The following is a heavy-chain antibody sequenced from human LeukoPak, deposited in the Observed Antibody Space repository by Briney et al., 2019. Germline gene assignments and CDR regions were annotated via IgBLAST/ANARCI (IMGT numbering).Heavy chain of an antibody. CDR3: AKDHRSVVDYFDY. CDR1: GFTFSSYS. V-gene: IGHV3-21*04. J-gene: IGHJ4*02. CDR2: ISSSSSYI. D-gene: IGHD2-21*01. Sequence: GGSLRLSCAASGFTFSSYSMNWVRQAPGKGLEWVSSISSSSSYIYYADSVKGRFTISRDNAKDSLYLQMNSLRAEDMALYYCAKDHRSVVDYFDYWGQGTLVTVSS.